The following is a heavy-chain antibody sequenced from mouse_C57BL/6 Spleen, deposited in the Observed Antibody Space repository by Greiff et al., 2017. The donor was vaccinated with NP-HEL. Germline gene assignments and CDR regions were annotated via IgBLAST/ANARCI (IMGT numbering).Heavy chain of an antibody. CDR2: IDPENGDT. V-gene: IGHV14-4*01. CDR1: GFNIRDDY. CDR3: TTKATVDCFDY. J-gene: IGHJ2*01. D-gene: IGHD1-1*01. Sequence: VQLQQPGAELVRPGASVKLSCTASGFNIRDDYMHWVKQRPEQGLEWIGWIDPENGDTEYASKFQGKATITADTSSNTAYLQLSSLTSEDTAVYYCTTKATVDCFDYWGQGTTLTVSS.